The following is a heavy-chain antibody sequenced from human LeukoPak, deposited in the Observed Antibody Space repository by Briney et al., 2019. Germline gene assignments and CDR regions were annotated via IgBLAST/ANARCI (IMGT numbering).Heavy chain of an antibody. CDR3: ASLPLRYFDPGGY. Sequence: GGSLRLSCAASGFTFSSYAMNRVRQAPGKGLEWVSGISGSGDDTHYADSVKGQFTISRDNSKNTLYLQMNSLTAGDTAVYYCASLPLRYFDPGGYWGQGTLVTVSS. CDR1: GFTFSSYA. V-gene: IGHV3-23*01. CDR2: ISGSGDDT. D-gene: IGHD3-9*01. J-gene: IGHJ4*02.